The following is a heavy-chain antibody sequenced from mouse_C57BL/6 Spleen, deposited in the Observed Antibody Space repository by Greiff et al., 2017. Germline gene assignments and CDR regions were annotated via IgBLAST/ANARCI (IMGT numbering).Heavy chain of an antibody. CDR3: ARLNYGSREDYFDY. CDR2: ISSGSSTI. D-gene: IGHD1-1*01. Sequence: EVNVVESGGGLVKPGGSLKLSCAASGFTFSDYGMHWVRQAPEKGLEWVAYISSGSSTIYYADTVKGRFTISRDNAKNTLFLQMTSLRSEDTAMYYCARLNYGSREDYFDYWGQGTTLTVSS. J-gene: IGHJ2*01. V-gene: IGHV5-17*01. CDR1: GFTFSDYG.